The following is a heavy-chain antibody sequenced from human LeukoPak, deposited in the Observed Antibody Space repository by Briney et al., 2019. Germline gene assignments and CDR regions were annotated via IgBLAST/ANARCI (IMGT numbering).Heavy chain of an antibody. CDR3: VKDGLAFCGGDCYSYFDY. J-gene: IGHJ4*02. CDR1: GFTFSVYA. D-gene: IGHD2-21*02. Sequence: GGSLRLSCSASGFTFSVYAIHWVRQAPGKGLEYVSTIISDGGSTYYADSVKGRFTISRDNSKNTVSLQMSSLRAEDTALYYCVKDGLAFCGGDCYSYFDYWGQGTLVTVSS. CDR2: IISDGGST. V-gene: IGHV3-64D*06.